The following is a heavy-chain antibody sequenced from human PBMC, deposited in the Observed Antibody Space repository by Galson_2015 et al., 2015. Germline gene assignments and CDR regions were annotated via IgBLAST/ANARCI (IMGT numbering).Heavy chain of an antibody. CDR1: GGSISSYY. CDR3: AKILGIQLWYLLVDY. Sequence: ETLSLTCTVSGGSISSYYWSWTWQPPGKGLEWIGYIYYSGSTNYNPSLKSRVTISVDTSKNQFPLKLSSVTAADTAVYYCAKILGIQLWYLLVDYWGQGTLVTVSS. V-gene: IGHV4-59*01. CDR2: IYYSGST. J-gene: IGHJ4*02. D-gene: IGHD5-18*01.